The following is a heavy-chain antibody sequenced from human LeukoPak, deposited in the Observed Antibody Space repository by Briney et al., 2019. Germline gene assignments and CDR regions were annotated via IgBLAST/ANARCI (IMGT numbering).Heavy chain of an antibody. J-gene: IGHJ4*02. CDR2: IYPGDSDT. CDR3: ASRIVGATYYFDY. CDR1: GYSFTSYW. V-gene: IGHV5-51*01. D-gene: IGHD1-26*01. Sequence: GESLKISCKGSGYSFTSYWIGWVRQMPGKGLEWMGIIYPGDSDTRYSPSFQGQVTISADKSISTAYLQWSSLKTSDTAMYYCASRIVGATYYFDYWGQGTLVTVSS.